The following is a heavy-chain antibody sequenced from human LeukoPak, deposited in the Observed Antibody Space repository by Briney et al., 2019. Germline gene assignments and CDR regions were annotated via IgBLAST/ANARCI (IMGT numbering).Heavy chain of an antibody. CDR3: ATRHSSSWYYFDY. D-gene: IGHD6-13*01. CDR1: GYTFSTYA. V-gene: IGHV1-3*01. Sequence: ASVKVSCKTSGYTFSTYAMHWVRQAPGQSLEWMGCINGDNGNTQYSQKFQGRVTMTEDTSTDTAYMELSSLRSEDTAVYYCATRHSSSWYYFDYWGQGTLVTVSS. J-gene: IGHJ4*02. CDR2: INGDNGNT.